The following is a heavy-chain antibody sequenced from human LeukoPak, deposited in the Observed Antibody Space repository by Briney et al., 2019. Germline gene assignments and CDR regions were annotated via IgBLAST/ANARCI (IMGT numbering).Heavy chain of an antibody. V-gene: IGHV3-30*18. CDR1: GFIFSDYD. CDR2: ISYDGSTK. D-gene: IGHD1-26*01. J-gene: IGHJ6*02. CDR3: AKEAYSGRRMSYNYGMDV. Sequence: GGSLRLSCAASGFIFSDYDMHWVRQAPGKGLEWMAVISYDGSTKYYADSVKGRINVSRDNPKNTLFLEMDSLSAEDTAVYYCAKEAYSGRRMSYNYGMDVWGQGTTVTVSS.